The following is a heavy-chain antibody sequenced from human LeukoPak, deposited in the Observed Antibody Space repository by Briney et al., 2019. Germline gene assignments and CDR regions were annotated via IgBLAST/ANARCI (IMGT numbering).Heavy chain of an antibody. J-gene: IGHJ4*02. D-gene: IGHD6-6*01. V-gene: IGHV3-7*01. Sequence: PGGSLRLSCAASGLTFSSYWMSWVRQAPGKGLEWVANIKQDGSEKYYVDSVKGRFTISRGNAKNSLYLQMNSLRAEDTAVYYCARESSLQLILFDYWGQGTLVTVSS. CDR3: ARESSLQLILFDY. CDR1: GLTFSSYW. CDR2: IKQDGSEK.